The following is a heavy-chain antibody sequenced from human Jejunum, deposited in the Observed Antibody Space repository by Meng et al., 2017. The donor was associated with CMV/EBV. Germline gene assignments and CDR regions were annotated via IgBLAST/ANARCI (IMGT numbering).Heavy chain of an antibody. J-gene: IGHJ4*02. Sequence: SGFTLNTYGLHWVRQAPGKGLEWVAFIRYDGSDKKYGDSLKGRFTISRDNSKNTVYLQLNSLRTEDTAVYYCASADASSDSWRGWGQGTLVTVSS. CDR2: IRYDGSDK. CDR3: ASADASSDSWRG. D-gene: IGHD3/OR15-3a*01. CDR1: GFTLNTYG. V-gene: IGHV3-30*02.